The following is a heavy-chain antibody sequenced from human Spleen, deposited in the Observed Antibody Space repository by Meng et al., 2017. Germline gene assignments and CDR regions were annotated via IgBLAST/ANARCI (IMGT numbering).Heavy chain of an antibody. V-gene: IGHV4-34*01. CDR3: ARGPTTMAHDFDY. CDR2: INHSGST. D-gene: IGHD4-11*01. CDR1: GGSLSDYY. Sequence: QGHLQQWGAGVLKPAETRSLTCVVSGGSLSDYYWSWIRQPPGKGLEWIGEINHSGSTNYNPSLESRATISVDTSQNNLSLKLSSVTAADSAVYYCARGPTTMAHDFDYWGQGTLVTVSS. J-gene: IGHJ4*02.